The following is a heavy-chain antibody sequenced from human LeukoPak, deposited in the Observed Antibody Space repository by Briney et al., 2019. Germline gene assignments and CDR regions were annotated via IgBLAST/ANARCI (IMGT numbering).Heavy chain of an antibody. CDR2: INPSGGT. CDR1: GYTINN. CDR3: ARDGDYCVDP. J-gene: IGHJ5*02. D-gene: IGHD2-15*01. Sequence: ASAKVSCKASGYTINNIHWVRQAPGQGLEWMGIINPSGGTSYAQKFQGRVTMTRDTSTGTVYMELRSLTSEDTAVYYCARDGDYCVDPWGQGTLVTVSS. V-gene: IGHV1-46*02.